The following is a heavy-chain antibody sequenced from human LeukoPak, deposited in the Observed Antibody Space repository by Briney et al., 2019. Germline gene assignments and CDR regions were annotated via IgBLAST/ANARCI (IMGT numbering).Heavy chain of an antibody. CDR2: IYYSERT. V-gene: IGHV4-59*01. CDR3: ARLRGQTTDRRYVDY. Sequence: SETLSLTCTVSGGSISHYYLNWIRQPPGKGLEWIGYIYYSERTDYNPFLKSRVTISVDTSKNQFSLKVSSVTAADTAVYYCARLRGQTTDRRYVDYWGQGTLVTVSS. D-gene: IGHD1-7*01. CDR1: GGSISHYY. J-gene: IGHJ4*02.